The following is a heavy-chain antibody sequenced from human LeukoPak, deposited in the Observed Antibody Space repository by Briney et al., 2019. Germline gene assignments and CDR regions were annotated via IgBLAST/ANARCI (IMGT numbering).Heavy chain of an antibody. CDR3: ARELPPYGYYYVMDV. V-gene: IGHV3-23*01. CDR2: ISGSGGST. Sequence: GGSLRLSCAASGFTFSNYAMSWVRQAPGKGLEWVSAISGSGGSTYYADSVKGRFTISRDNAKNSLYLQMNSLRAEDTAVYYCARELPPYGYYYVMDVWGQGTTVTVSS. CDR1: GFTFSNYA. J-gene: IGHJ6*02. D-gene: IGHD2-15*01.